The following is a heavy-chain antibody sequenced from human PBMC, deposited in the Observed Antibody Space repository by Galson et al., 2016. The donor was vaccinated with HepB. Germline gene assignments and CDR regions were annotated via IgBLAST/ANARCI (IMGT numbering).Heavy chain of an antibody. CDR3: ARLVKTYFEFWNSDYYYYRDV. J-gene: IGHJ6*03. Sequence: PALVKPTQTLTLTCTVSGFSLRNARLGVSWIRQPPGRALEWLAHIFSNDEKSYSTSLKSRLTISKDTSKSQVVLTMTNMDPMDTATYYCARLVKTYFEFWNSDYYYYRDVWGKGTTVTVSS. CDR1: GFSLRNARLG. CDR2: IFSNDEK. V-gene: IGHV2-26*01. D-gene: IGHD3-3*01.